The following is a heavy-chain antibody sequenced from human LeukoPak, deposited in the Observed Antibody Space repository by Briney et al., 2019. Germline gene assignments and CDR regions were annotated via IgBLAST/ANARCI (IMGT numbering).Heavy chain of an antibody. Sequence: GGSLRLSCAASGFTFSSYAMSWVRQAPGKGLEWVSAISGSGGSTYYADSVKGRFTISRDNSKNTLYLQMNSLRAEDTAVCYCASMTTVTYTTFDYWGQGTLVTVSS. CDR1: GFTFSSYA. D-gene: IGHD4-17*01. CDR2: ISGSGGST. J-gene: IGHJ4*02. V-gene: IGHV3-23*01. CDR3: ASMTTVTYTTFDY.